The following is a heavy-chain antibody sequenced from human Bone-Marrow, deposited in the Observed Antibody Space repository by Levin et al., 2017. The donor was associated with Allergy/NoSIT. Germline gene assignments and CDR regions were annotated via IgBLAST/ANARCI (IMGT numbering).Heavy chain of an antibody. CDR1: GGSIFTGDW. D-gene: IGHD1-14*01. V-gene: IGHV4-4*02. Sequence: PSETLSLTCVVSGGSIFTGDWWTWVRQSPGKGLEWIGEIYHYGSTTYNPSLNSRVIMSVDRSKNQFSLNLTSVTAADTAVYYCARWSASRIDLWGHGILVTVSS. CDR3: ARWSASRIDL. CDR2: IYHYGST. J-gene: IGHJ5*02.